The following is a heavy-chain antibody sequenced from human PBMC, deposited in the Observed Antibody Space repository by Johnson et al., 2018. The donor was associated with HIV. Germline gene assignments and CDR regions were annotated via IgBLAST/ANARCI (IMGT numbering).Heavy chain of an antibody. V-gene: IGHV3-9*01. CDR3: AKVRYSSSRGAFDI. J-gene: IGHJ3*02. D-gene: IGHD6-13*01. CDR2: ISWNSGSI. CDR1: GFTFDDYA. Sequence: VQLVESGGGVVQPGGSLRLSCAASGFTFDDYAMHWVRQAPGKGLEWVSGISWNSGSIGYADSVKGRFTISRDNAKNSLYLQMNSLRAEDTALYYCAKVRYSSSRGAFDIWGQGTMVTVSS.